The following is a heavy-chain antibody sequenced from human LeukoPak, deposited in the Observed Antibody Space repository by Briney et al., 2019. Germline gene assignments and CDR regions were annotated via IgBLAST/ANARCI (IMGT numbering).Heavy chain of an antibody. CDR1: GGSISSYY. Sequence: SETLSLTCTVSGGSISSYYWSWIRQPPGKGLEWIGYIYYSGSTNYNPSLKSRVTISVDTSKNQFSLKLSSVTAADTAAYYCARGGGYKFDYWGQGTLVTVSS. D-gene: IGHD5-24*01. J-gene: IGHJ4*02. V-gene: IGHV4-59*01. CDR3: ARGGGYKFDY. CDR2: IYYSGST.